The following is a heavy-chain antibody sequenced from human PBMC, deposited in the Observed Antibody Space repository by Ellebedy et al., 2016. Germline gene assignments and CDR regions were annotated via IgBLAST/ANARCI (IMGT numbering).Heavy chain of an antibody. D-gene: IGHD3-22*01. J-gene: IGHJ3*02. CDR2: IYYSGST. V-gene: IGHV4-31*03. Sequence: SETLSLTCTVSGGSISSGGYYWSWIRQHPGKGLEWIGYIYYSGSTYYNPSLKSRVTISVDTSKNQFSLKLSSVTAADTAVYYCARGTFFTMIGSGAFDIWGQGTMVTVSS. CDR1: GGSISSGGYY. CDR3: ARGTFFTMIGSGAFDI.